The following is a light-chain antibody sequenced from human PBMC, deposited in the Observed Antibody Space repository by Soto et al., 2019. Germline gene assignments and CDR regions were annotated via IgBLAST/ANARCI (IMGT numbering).Light chain of an antibody. CDR2: GAS. CDR1: QSVSSN. Sequence: EIVMTQSPATLSVSPGERATLSCRASQSVSSNLAWYQQKPGQAPRLLIYGASTRATGIPARFSGSGSGTEFTLTISSLQSEDFALYYCQQYDSSFPAFGQGTKVEI. CDR3: QQYDSSFPA. J-gene: IGKJ1*01. V-gene: IGKV3-15*01.